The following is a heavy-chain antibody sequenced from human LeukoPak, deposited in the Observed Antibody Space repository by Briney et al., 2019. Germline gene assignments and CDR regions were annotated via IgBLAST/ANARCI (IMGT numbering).Heavy chain of an antibody. CDR2: INSDGSST. CDR1: GFTFSSYW. V-gene: IGHV3-74*01. J-gene: IGHJ4*02. D-gene: IGHD4-17*01. Sequence: GGSLRLSCAASGFTFSSYWMHWVRQAPGKGLVGVSRINSDGSSTSYADSVKGRFTISRDNVKNTLYLQMNSLRAEDTAVYYCARGSSRYGDYALDYWGQGTLVTVSS. CDR3: ARGSSRYGDYALDY.